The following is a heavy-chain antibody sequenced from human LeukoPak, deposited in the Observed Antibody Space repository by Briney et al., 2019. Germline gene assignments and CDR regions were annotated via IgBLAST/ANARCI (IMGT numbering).Heavy chain of an antibody. V-gene: IGHV3-74*01. Sequence: GASLRLSCAASGFTFSSYWMHWVRQVPGKGLVWVSRINPDGSSTAYADSVKGRFTISRDNAENTLYLQMDSLRAEDTAVYYCARSNQADDYWGQGTLVTVSS. J-gene: IGHJ4*02. CDR2: INPDGSST. CDR3: ARSNQADDY. CDR1: GFTFSSYW. D-gene: IGHD1-14*01.